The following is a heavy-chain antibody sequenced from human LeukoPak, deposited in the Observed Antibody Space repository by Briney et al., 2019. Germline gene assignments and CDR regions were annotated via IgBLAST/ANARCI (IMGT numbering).Heavy chain of an antibody. J-gene: IGHJ4*02. D-gene: IGHD3-22*01. Sequence: PGGSLRLSCAASGFNFSAYTMNWVRKAPEKGLEWVSSISGSGGSTYYADSVKGRFTISRDNSKNTLYLQMNSLRAEDTAVYYCAKGENYYDSSGYYFYPHYFDYWGQGTLVTVSS. CDR3: AKGENYYDSSGYYFYPHYFDY. V-gene: IGHV3-23*01. CDR2: ISGSGGST. CDR1: GFNFSAYT.